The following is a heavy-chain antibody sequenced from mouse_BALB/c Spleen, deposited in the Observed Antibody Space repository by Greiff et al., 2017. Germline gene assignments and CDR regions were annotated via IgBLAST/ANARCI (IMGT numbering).Heavy chain of an antibody. CDR2: IWAGGST. CDR1: GFSLTSYG. D-gene: IGHD2-4*01. Sequence: QVQLKESGPGLVAPSQSLSITCTVSGFSLTSYGVHWVRQPPGKGLEWLGVIWAGGSTNYNSALMSRLSISKDNSKSQVFLKMNSLQTDDTAMYYCARDRGRLRREFAYWGQGTLVTVSA. V-gene: IGHV2-9*02. CDR3: ARDRGRLRREFAY. J-gene: IGHJ3*01.